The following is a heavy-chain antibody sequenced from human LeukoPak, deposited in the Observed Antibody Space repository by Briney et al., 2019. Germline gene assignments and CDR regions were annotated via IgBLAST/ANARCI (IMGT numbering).Heavy chain of an antibody. J-gene: IGHJ1*01. CDR3: AYSSAYQQH. D-gene: IGHD3-22*01. CDR2: INHSGST. Sequence: SEPLSLTCAVYRGSFSDFYCSWIRQSPGKGLEWIGEINHSGSTNYNPSLKSRVTISVDTSKNQLSLKLSSLTAADTAVYYCAYSSAYQQHWGQGTLVTVSS. V-gene: IGHV4-34*01. CDR1: RGSFSDFY.